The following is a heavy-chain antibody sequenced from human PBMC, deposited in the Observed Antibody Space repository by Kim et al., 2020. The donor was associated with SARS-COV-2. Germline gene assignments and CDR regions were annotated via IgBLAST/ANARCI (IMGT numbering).Heavy chain of an antibody. J-gene: IGHJ3*02. CDR3: ARDRGRGTDVFDI. D-gene: IGHD3-16*01. V-gene: IGHV1-69*01. Sequence: KYDRDFQGRVTLSADHTTNTAYMELSSLRSEDTALYYCARDRGRGTDVFDIWGQGTMVNVSS.